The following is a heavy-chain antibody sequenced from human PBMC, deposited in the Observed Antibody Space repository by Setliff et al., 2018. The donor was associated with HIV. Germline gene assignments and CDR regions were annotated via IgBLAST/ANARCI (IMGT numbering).Heavy chain of an antibody. V-gene: IGHV4-39*01. CDR1: GGSISSFTHH. CDR3: AKLVTKARGVSWRMDY. Sequence: TLSLTRTVSGGSISSFTHHWGVIRQPPGKGLEWIGSIYYSGSTQYNPSLKSRVTMSVDTSKDQFFLRLNSVTAADTALYYCAKLVTKARGVSWRMDYWGQGTLVTVSS. D-gene: IGHD3-10*01. CDR2: IYYSGST. J-gene: IGHJ4*02.